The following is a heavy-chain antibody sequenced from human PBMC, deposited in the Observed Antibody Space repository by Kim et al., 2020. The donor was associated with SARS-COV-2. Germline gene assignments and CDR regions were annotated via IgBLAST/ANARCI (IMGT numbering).Heavy chain of an antibody. V-gene: IGHV4-59*01. CDR1: GGSISSYH. D-gene: IGHD4-17*01. J-gene: IGHJ2*01. CDR2: IHFSGSS. CDR3: AGWHGRDYYFDL. Sequence: SETLSLTCTVSGGSISSYHWNWIRQYPGKGLEWIGNIHFSGSSDYNPSLKSRVTISIDMSKNQFSLKLSSVTAADTAVYYCAGWHGRDYYFDLWGRGTLVTVSS.